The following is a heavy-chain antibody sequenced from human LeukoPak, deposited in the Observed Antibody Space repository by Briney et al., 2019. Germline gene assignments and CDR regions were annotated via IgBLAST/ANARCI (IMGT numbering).Heavy chain of an antibody. CDR3: AKSKGSGGRENFDY. J-gene: IGHJ4*02. V-gene: IGHV3-9*01. Sequence: GGSLRLSCAASGFTFDDYAMHWVRQAPGKGLEWVSGISWSSGSIGYADSVKGRFTISRDNAKNSLYLQMNSLRAEDTALYYCAKSKGSGGRENFDYWGQGTLVTVSS. D-gene: IGHD2-15*01. CDR1: GFTFDDYA. CDR2: ISWSSGSI.